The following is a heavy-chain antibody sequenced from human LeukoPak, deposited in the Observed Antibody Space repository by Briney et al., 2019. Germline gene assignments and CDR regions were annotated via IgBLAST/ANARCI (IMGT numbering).Heavy chain of an antibody. CDR2: LYYSGST. CDR3: ARHRYYYRSGSYYGAPYYMDV. V-gene: IGHV4-39*01. D-gene: IGHD3-10*01. J-gene: IGHJ6*03. CDR1: GGSISSNSYY. Sequence: NPSETLSLTCTVSGGSISSNSYYWGWIRQPPGKGLEWIGSLYYSGSTYYNPSLKSRVTISVDTSKNHFSLKLSSVTAADTAVYYCARHRYYYRSGSYYGAPYYMDVWGKGTTVTISS.